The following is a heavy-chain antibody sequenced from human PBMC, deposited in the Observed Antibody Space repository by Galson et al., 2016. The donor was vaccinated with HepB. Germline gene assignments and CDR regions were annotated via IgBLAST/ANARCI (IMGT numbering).Heavy chain of an antibody. J-gene: IGHJ6*02. V-gene: IGHV3-11*06. D-gene: IGHD3-3*01. CDR1: GFAFSDHY. CDR2: ISSSGSYT. CDR3: ARVGPGGTMFGVVWVNGMDV. Sequence: SLRLSCAASGFAFSDHYMTWIRQAPGKGLEWISYISSSGSYTSYAASVKGRFTVSRDNAKNSVYLQLRSLRAEDTAVYFCARVGPGGTMFGVVWVNGMDVWGQGTTVTVSS.